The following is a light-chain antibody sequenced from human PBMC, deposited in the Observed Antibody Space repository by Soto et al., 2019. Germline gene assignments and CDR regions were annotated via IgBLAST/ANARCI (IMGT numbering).Light chain of an antibody. J-gene: IGKJ3*01. CDR2: KAS. V-gene: IGKV1-5*03. CDR1: QSISSW. Sequence: DIQMTQSPSTLSASVGDRVTITCRASQSISSWLAWYQQQPGKAPKLLIYKASSLESGVPSRFSGSGSWTEFTLTISSLQPDEFATYYCQQYNSPIFTFGPGTKVDIK. CDR3: QQYNSPIFT.